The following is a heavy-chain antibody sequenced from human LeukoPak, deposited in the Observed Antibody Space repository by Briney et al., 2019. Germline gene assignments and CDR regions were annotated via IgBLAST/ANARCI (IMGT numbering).Heavy chain of an antibody. D-gene: IGHD3-3*01. CDR1: AYTFTSYG. CDR2: ISAYNGNT. V-gene: IGHV1-18*01. Sequence: ASVKVSCKASAYTFTSYGISWVRQAPGQGLEWMGWISAYNGNTNYAQKLQGRVTMTTDTSTGTAYMELRSLRSDDTAVYYCARDNDFWSGYDYWGQGTLVTVSS. CDR3: ARDNDFWSGYDY. J-gene: IGHJ4*02.